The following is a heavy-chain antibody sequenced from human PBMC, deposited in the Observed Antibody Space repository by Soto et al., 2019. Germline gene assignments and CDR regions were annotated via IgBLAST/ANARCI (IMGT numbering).Heavy chain of an antibody. J-gene: IGHJ5*02. CDR1: GFTFSSYG. CDR3: ARESGPDYNWFDP. D-gene: IGHD3-10*01. V-gene: IGHV3-33*01. Sequence: GGSLRLSCAASGFTFSSYGIHWVRQAPGKGLEWVAVIWYDGSNKYYADSVKGRFTISRDNSKNTLYLQMNSLRAEDTAVYYCARESGPDYNWFDPWGQGTLVTVSS. CDR2: IWYDGSNK.